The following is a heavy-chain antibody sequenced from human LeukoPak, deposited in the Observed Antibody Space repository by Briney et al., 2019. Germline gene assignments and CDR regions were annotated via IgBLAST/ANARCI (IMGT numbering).Heavy chain of an antibody. V-gene: IGHV4-39*01. CDR2: IYYSGST. CDR3: ARSMVRGVIISMIDY. Sequence: PSETLSLTCTVSGGSISSSSYYWGWIRQPPGKGLEWIGRIYYSGSTYYNPSLKSRVTISVDTSKNRFSLKLSSVTDADTAVYYCARSMVRGVIISMIDYWGQGTLVTVSS. CDR1: GGSISSSSYY. D-gene: IGHD3-10*01. J-gene: IGHJ4*02.